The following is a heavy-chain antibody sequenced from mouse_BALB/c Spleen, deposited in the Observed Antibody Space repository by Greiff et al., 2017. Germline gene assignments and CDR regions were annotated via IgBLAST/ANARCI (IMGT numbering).Heavy chain of an antibody. J-gene: IGHJ4*01. D-gene: IGHD2-3*01. CDR3: ARGRYDGYAMDY. CDR2: ISYSGST. CDR1: GYSITSDYA. Sequence: VQLQQSGPGLVKPSQSLSLTCTVTGYSITSDYAWNWIRQLPGNKLEWMGYISYSGSTSYNPSLKSRISITRDTSKNQVFLQLNSVTTEDTATYYCARGRYDGYAMDYWGQGTSVTVSS. V-gene: IGHV3-2*02.